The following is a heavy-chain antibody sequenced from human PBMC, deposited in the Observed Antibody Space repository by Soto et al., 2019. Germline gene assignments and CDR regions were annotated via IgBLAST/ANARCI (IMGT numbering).Heavy chain of an antibody. J-gene: IGHJ4*02. V-gene: IGHV3-7*01. CDR3: VGDGNNWNDFDY. CDR1: GFTFSSYA. CDR2: IKRNGSKT. Sequence: GGSLRLSCAASGFTFSSYAMSWVRQAPGKALEWVANIKRNGSKTHYADSVKGRFTISRDNAKNSLYLQMNSLRVEDTAVYYCVGDGNNWNDFDYWGQGTLVTVSS. D-gene: IGHD1-20*01.